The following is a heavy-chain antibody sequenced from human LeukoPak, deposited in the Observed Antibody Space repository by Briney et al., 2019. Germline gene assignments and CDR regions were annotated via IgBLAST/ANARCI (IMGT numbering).Heavy chain of an antibody. CDR1: GGSISSNNYY. CDR2: IFDSGTT. CDR3: ARHASITIFGGGVDY. V-gene: IGHV4-39*01. Sequence: SETLSLTCSVSGGSISSNNYYWGWIRQPPGKGLEWIVSIFDSGTTYYNPSLRSRVTISVDTSKNQFSLKLSSVTAADTAVYYCARHASITIFGGGVDYWGQGTLVTVSS. J-gene: IGHJ4*02. D-gene: IGHD3-3*01.